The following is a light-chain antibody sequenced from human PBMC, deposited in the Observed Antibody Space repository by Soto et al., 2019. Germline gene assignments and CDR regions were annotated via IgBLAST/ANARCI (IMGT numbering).Light chain of an antibody. CDR2: EDN. CDR1: SGSIASNY. V-gene: IGLV6-57*02. Sequence: NFMLTQPHSVSESPGKTVTISCTGSSGSIASNYVQWYQQRPGSAPTTVIYEDNQRPSGVPDRFSGSIDSSSNSASLTISGLKTEDEADYYCQSYVSSNDWVFGGGTKLTVL. J-gene: IGLJ3*02. CDR3: QSYVSSNDWV.